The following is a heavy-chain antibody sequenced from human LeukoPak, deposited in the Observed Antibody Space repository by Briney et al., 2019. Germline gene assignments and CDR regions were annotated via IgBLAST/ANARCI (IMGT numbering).Heavy chain of an antibody. V-gene: IGHV4-34*01. Sequence: SETLSLTCAVYGGSFSGSYWSWIRQPPGKGPEWIGEINHSGGTNYNPSLKSRVTISVDTSKNQFSLKLSSVTAADTAVYYCARDRRTLGYCSGGSCYSTNTQGRFDPWGQGTLVTVSS. CDR1: GGSFSGSY. D-gene: IGHD2-15*01. CDR2: INHSGGT. CDR3: ARDRRTLGYCSGGSCYSTNTQGRFDP. J-gene: IGHJ5*02.